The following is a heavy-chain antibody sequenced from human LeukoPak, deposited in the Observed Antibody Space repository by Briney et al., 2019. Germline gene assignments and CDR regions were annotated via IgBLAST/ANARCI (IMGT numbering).Heavy chain of an antibody. CDR1: GGSFSGYC. Sequence: SETLSLTCAVYGGSFSGYCWSWIRQPPGKGLEWIREINHSGSTNYNPSLKSRVTISVDTSKNQFSLKLSSVTAADTAVYYCARKLPYFNPKNWFDPWGQGTLVTVSS. J-gene: IGHJ5*02. D-gene: IGHD1-26*01. CDR2: INHSGST. CDR3: ARKLPYFNPKNWFDP. V-gene: IGHV4-34*01.